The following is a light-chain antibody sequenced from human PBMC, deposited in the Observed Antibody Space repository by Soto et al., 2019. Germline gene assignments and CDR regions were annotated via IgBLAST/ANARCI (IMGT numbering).Light chain of an antibody. V-gene: IGLV2-14*01. J-gene: IGLJ1*01. Sequence: QSVLTQPASVSGSPGQSIAISCTGTSSDVGGYSYVSWYQQQPGKAPKLVISAVSNRPSGVSDRFSGSKSGNTASLTISGLQTEDEADYYCASYTTSSTYVFGTGTKVTVL. CDR3: ASYTTSSTYV. CDR2: AVS. CDR1: SSDVGGYSY.